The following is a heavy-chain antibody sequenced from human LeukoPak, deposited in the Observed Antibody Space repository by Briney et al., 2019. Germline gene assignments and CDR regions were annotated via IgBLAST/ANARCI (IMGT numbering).Heavy chain of an antibody. Sequence: ASVKVSCKASGYTFTSYDINWVRQATGQGLEWMGSMNPNSGNTGYAQKFQGRVTMTRNTSISTAYMELSSLRSEDTAVYYCARGRGAAGTYWFDPWGQGTLVTVSS. J-gene: IGHJ5*02. D-gene: IGHD6-13*01. CDR2: MNPNSGNT. V-gene: IGHV1-8*01. CDR3: ARGRGAAGTYWFDP. CDR1: GYTFTSYD.